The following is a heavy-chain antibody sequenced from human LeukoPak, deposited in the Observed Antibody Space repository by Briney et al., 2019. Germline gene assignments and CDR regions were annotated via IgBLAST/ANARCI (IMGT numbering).Heavy chain of an antibody. Sequence: ASVKVSCKACGYIFTSYGISWVRQAPGQGLEWMGWISAYNGNTNYAQKLQGRVTMTTDTSTSTAYMELRSLRSDDTAVYYCARIRDTVFWSGYYHKRYYFDYWGQGTLVTVSS. CDR2: ISAYNGNT. V-gene: IGHV1-18*01. CDR1: GYIFTSYG. CDR3: ARIRDTVFWSGYYHKRYYFDY. J-gene: IGHJ4*02. D-gene: IGHD3-3*01.